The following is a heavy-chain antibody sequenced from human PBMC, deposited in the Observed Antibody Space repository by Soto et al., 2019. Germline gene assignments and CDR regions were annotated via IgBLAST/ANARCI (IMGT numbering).Heavy chain of an antibody. D-gene: IGHD3-3*01. CDR3: ARAEYYDFWSGYSHFDY. CDR1: GYTFTSYG. V-gene: IGHV1-18*01. CDR2: ISAYNGNT. Sequence: QVQLVQSGAEVKKPGASVKVSCKASGYTFTSYGISWVRQAPGQGLEWMGWISAYNGNTNYAQKLQGRVTMTTDTSTSTAYRELRSLRSDDTAVYYCARAEYYDFWSGYSHFDYWGQGTLVTVSS. J-gene: IGHJ4*02.